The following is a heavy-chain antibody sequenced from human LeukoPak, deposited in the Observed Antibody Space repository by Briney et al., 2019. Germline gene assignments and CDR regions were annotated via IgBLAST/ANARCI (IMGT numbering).Heavy chain of an antibody. V-gene: IGHV1-69*06. D-gene: IGHD2-15*01. J-gene: IGHJ4*02. Sequence: SVKVSCKASGGTFSSYAISWVRQAPGQGLEWMGGIIPIFGTANYAQKFQGRVTITADKSTSTAYMELSSLRSEDTAVYYCAIGFKYCSGGSCYTFDYWGQGTLVTVSS. CDR2: IIPIFGTA. CDR1: GGTFSSYA. CDR3: AIGFKYCSGGSCYTFDY.